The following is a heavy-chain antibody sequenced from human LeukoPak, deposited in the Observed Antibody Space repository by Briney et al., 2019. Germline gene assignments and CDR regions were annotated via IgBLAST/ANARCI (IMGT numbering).Heavy chain of an antibody. CDR2: IYYSGTT. CDR1: GGSISSSSYS. J-gene: IGHJ4*02. CDR3: GRLRFDFWSGYTHPYFDY. Sequence: SETLSLTCTVSGGSISSSSYSWGWIRQPPGKGLEWIGSIYYSGTTYYNPSLKSRVTISVDTSKIQFSLKLSSVAATDTAVYFCGRLRFDFWSGYTHPYFDYWGQGTLVTVSS. D-gene: IGHD3-3*01. V-gene: IGHV4-39*01.